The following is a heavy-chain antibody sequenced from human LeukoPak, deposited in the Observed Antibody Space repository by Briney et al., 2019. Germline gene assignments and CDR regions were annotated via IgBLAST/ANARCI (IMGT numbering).Heavy chain of an antibody. CDR3: ARAPNNIVLMVYLDY. D-gene: IGHD2-8*01. J-gene: IGHJ4*02. Sequence: GSLRLSCAASGFTFSSYAMHWVRQAPGKGLEYVSAISSNGGSTYYANSVKGRFTISRDNSKNTLYLQMGSLRAEDMAVYYCARAPNNIVLMVYLDYWGQGTLVTVSS. CDR2: ISSNGGST. V-gene: IGHV3-64*01. CDR1: GFTFSSYA.